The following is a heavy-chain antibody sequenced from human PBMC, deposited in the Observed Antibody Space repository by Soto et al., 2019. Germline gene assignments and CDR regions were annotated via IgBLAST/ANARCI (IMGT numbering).Heavy chain of an antibody. D-gene: IGHD3-3*01. V-gene: IGHV3-74*01. Sequence: EVQLVESGGGLVQRGGSLRLSCASSGFSFSSYWMHWVRQAPGKGLVWVSRINRDGSTTAYADSVKGRFIISRDNAKNTVYLQMTSLRAEDTAVYYCARDYDFWSSYPAVYFDYWGQGNLVTVSS. J-gene: IGHJ4*02. CDR3: ARDYDFWSSYPAVYFDY. CDR2: INRDGSTT. CDR1: GFSFSSYW.